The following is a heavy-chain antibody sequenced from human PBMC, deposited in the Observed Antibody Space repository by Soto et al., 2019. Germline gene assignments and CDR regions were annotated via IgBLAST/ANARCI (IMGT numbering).Heavy chain of an antibody. CDR2: MDPNSGST. D-gene: IGHD3-3*01. J-gene: IGHJ6*02. V-gene: IGHV1-8*01. CDR3: ARERKFDFWRKGLDV. CDR1: GYTFTSYD. Sequence: QAQLVQPGAEVKKPGASVKVSCKASGYTFTSYDFNWVRQAPGQGLEWLGWMDPNSGSTGYAQNFHGRVTMTMNISIDTAHMELSSLRSEDTAVYYCARERKFDFWRKGLDVWGQGTTVTVSS.